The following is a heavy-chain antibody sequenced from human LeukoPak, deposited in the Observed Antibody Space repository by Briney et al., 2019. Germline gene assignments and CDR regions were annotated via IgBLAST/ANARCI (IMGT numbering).Heavy chain of an antibody. V-gene: IGHV3-23*01. CDR3: AKQLGYCSDGSCYFPY. D-gene: IGHD2-15*01. CDR1: GFTFTSSA. CDR2: ITNNGGYT. J-gene: IGHJ4*02. Sequence: GGSLRLSFPASGFTFTSSAMTWFPQAPGKGWDWVSPITNNGGYTYYADSVQGRFTISRDNSKSTLCLQMNSLRAEDTAVHYCAKQLGYCSDGSCYFPYWGQGTLVTVSS.